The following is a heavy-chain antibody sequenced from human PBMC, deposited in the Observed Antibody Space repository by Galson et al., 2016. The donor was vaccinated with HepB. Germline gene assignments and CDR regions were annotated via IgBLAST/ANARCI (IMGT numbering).Heavy chain of an antibody. Sequence: SGYTFITYGFTWVRQAPGQGLEWMGWISPSNGHTNYAQILQGRLSLTTDTSTSTAYMEVSSLRSDDTAVYYCARADRYGSGSYNVYWGQGTLVTVSS. D-gene: IGHD3-10*01. CDR1: GYTFITYG. CDR3: ARADRYGSGSYNVY. J-gene: IGHJ4*02. CDR2: ISPSNGHT. V-gene: IGHV1-18*01.